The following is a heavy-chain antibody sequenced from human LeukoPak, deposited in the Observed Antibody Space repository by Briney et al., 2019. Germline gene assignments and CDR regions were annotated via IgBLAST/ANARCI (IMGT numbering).Heavy chain of an antibody. CDR1: GGSISSYY. V-gene: IGHV4-4*07. J-gene: IGHJ4*02. CDR3: ARDRFPYSSSWYVFDY. D-gene: IGHD6-13*01. CDR2: IYTSGST. Sequence: SETLSPTCTVSGGSISSYYWSWIRQPAGKGLEWIGRIYTSGSTNYNPSLKSRVTMSVDTSKNQFSLKLSSVTAADTAVYYCARDRFPYSSSWYVFDYWGQGTLVTVSS.